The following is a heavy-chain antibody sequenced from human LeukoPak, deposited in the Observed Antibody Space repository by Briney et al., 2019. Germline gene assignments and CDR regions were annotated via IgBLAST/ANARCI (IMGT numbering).Heavy chain of an antibody. Sequence: SQTLSLTCTVSGGSISSGGYYWSWIRQHPGKGLERIGYIYYSGSTYYNPSLKSRVTISVDTSKNQFSLKLSSVTAADTAVYYCARDRGDSGAFDIWGQGTMVTVSS. J-gene: IGHJ3*02. CDR3: ARDRGDSGAFDI. CDR2: IYYSGST. D-gene: IGHD2-21*01. CDR1: GGSISSGGYY. V-gene: IGHV4-31*03.